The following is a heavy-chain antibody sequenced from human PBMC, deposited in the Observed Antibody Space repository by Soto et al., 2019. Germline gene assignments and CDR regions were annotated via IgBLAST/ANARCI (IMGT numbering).Heavy chain of an antibody. CDR3: ARPRLEYCSGGSCGAFDI. D-gene: IGHD2-15*01. J-gene: IGHJ3*02. CDR2: IYNSGST. V-gene: IGHV4-59*08. Sequence: PSETLSLTCTVAGGSISDSYWTWLRQPPGKGLEWIGYIYNSGSTNYNPSLKSRVTISVDTSKIQFSLKLSSVTAADTAVYFCARPRLEYCSGGSCGAFDIWGQGTLVTVSS. CDR1: GGSISDSY.